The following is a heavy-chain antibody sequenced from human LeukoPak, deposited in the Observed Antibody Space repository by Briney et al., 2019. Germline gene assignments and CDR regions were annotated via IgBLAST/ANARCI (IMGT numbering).Heavy chain of an antibody. CDR1: GYTFTGYY. J-gene: IGHJ4*02. Sequence: AASVKVSCKASGYTFTGYYMRWVRQAPGQGLEWMGWINPNSGGTNYAQKFQGRVTMTRDTSISTVYMELSRLRSDDTAVYYCARDYLENSGVSFDYWGQGTLVTVSS. V-gene: IGHV1-2*02. CDR3: ARDYLENSGVSFDY. D-gene: IGHD6-19*01. CDR2: INPNSGGT.